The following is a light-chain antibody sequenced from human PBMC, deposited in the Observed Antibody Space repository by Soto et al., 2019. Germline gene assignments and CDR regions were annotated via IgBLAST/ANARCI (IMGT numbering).Light chain of an antibody. V-gene: IGLV2-14*01. CDR1: SSDVGGYNY. J-gene: IGLJ2*01. Sequence: QSVLTQPASVSGSPGQSITISCTGTSSDVGGYNYVSWYQQHPGKAPKLMIYEVSNRPSGVSNRFSGSKSGNTASLTIPGLQAEDEADYYCSSYTRNSTLVFGGGTKLTVL. CDR3: SSYTRNSTLV. CDR2: EVS.